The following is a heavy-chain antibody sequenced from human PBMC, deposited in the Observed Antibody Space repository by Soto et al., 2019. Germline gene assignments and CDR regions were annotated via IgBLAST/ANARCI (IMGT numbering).Heavy chain of an antibody. CDR1: GFTFGDYA. V-gene: IGHV3-49*03. J-gene: IGHJ4*02. CDR2: IRSKAYGGTT. CDR3: TRGRGYSGYVLMLY. D-gene: IGHD5-12*01. Sequence: GGSLRLSCTASGFTFGDYAMSWFRQAPGKGLEWVGFIRSKAYGGTTEYAASVKGRFTISRDDSKSIAYLQMNSLKTEDTAVYYCTRGRGYSGYVLMLYWGQGTLVTVSS.